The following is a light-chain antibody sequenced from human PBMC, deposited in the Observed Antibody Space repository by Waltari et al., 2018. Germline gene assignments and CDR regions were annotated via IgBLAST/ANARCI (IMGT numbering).Light chain of an antibody. CDR1: QSLTKRY. J-gene: IGKJ2*01. CDR3: QQYGSSIMYT. Sequence: VLTQSPGTLSLSPGERATLSCRASQSLTKRYLAWYQQKTGQAPRLLIYGASSRAAGIPDRFSGSGSGTDFTLTISRLEPEDSAVYYCQQYGSSIMYTFGQGTKLEIK. CDR2: GAS. V-gene: IGKV3-20*01.